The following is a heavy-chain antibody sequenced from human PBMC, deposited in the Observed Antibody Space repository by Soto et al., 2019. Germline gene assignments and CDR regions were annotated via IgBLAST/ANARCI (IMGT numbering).Heavy chain of an antibody. CDR3: ASNYAYAEGYYWYGIDV. CDR1: GFTFSRYW. V-gene: IGHV3-74*01. D-gene: IGHD3-16*01. J-gene: IGHJ6*02. CDR2: ISSYGSDT. Sequence: GGSLRLSCAASGFTFSRYWMHWVRQAPGKGLVWVSRISSYGSDTHYADSVKGRFTISRDNAKNTLYLQMNSLRADDTAVYYCASNYAYAEGYYWYGIDVWGQGTTVTVSS.